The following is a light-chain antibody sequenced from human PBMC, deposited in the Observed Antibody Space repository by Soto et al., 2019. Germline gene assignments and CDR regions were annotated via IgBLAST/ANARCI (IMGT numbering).Light chain of an antibody. V-gene: IGKV3-15*01. CDR1: QSVSGN. CDR3: QQYNNWLTWT. CDR2: GAS. J-gene: IGKJ1*01. Sequence: EIVMTQSPATLSVSPGERATLSCSASQSVSGNLDWYQQKPGQAPRLLIYGASTRANGIPARFSGSGSGKEFTLTISSLQSEDFAVYYCQQYNNWLTWTFGQGTKVEIK.